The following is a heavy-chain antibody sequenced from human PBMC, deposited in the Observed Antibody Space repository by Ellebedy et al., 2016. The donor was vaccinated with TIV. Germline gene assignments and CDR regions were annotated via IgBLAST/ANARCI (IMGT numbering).Heavy chain of an antibody. Sequence: GESLKISCAASGLTFSSYSMGWVRQAPGKGLEWVSALTSSGATTYYADSVKGRFTISRDNSKNTLYLQMNSLRAEDTAIYYCAKDSGKYGWNSEYWGQGTQVTVSS. CDR2: LTSSGATT. CDR3: AKDSGKYGWNSEY. CDR1: GLTFSSYS. V-gene: IGHV3-23*01. J-gene: IGHJ4*02. D-gene: IGHD3-10*01.